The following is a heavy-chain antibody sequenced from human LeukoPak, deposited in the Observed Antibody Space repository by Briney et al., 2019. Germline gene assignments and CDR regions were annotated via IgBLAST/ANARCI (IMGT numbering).Heavy chain of an antibody. Sequence: ASVKVSCKASGYTFTGYYMHWVRQAPGQGLEWMGWINPNSGGTNYAQKFQGRVNMTRDTSISTAYMELSRLRSDDTAVYYCARDPLWVGATFGTFDPWGQGTLVTVSS. D-gene: IGHD1-26*01. CDR1: GYTFTGYY. CDR2: INPNSGGT. J-gene: IGHJ5*02. CDR3: ARDPLWVGATFGTFDP. V-gene: IGHV1-2*02.